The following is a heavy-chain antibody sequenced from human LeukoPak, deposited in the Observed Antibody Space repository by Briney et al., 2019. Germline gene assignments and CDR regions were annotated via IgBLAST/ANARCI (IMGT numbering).Heavy chain of an antibody. CDR2: ISSSSSYI. Sequence: GGSLRLSCAASGFTFSSYSMNWVRQAPGKGLEWVSSISSSSSYIYYADSVKGRFTISRDNAKNSLYLQMNSLRAEDTAVYYCARSDYDFWSGYYTGAAEYFQHWGQGTLVTVSS. J-gene: IGHJ1*01. CDR1: GFTFSSYS. V-gene: IGHV3-21*01. CDR3: ARSDYDFWSGYYTGAAEYFQH. D-gene: IGHD3-3*01.